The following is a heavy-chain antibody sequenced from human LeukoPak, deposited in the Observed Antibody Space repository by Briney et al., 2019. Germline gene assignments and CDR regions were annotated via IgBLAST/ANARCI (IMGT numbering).Heavy chain of an antibody. CDR1: GGSISSYY. V-gene: IGHV4-59*01. CDR2: IYYSGST. D-gene: IGHD3-9*01. Sequence: SETLSLTCIVSGGSISSYYWSWIRQPPGKGLEWIGYIYYSGSTNYNPSLKSRVTISVDTSKNQFSLKLSSVTAADAAVYYCARVHYYDILTGSLNGAFDYWGQGTLVTVSS. J-gene: IGHJ4*02. CDR3: ARVHYYDILTGSLNGAFDY.